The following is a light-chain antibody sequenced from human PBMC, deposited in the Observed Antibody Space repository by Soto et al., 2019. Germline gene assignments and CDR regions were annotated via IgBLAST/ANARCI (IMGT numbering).Light chain of an antibody. CDR1: QSVSSN. V-gene: IGKV3-15*01. Sequence: MVMTQSPATLSVSPGERATLSCRASQSVSSNLALYQQKPGQAPRLLIYGASTRATGLSPRFSGSGSGTEFTLTISSLQSEDFAVYYCQQYNNWLQTFGQGTKVEIK. CDR3: QQYNNWLQT. J-gene: IGKJ1*01. CDR2: GAS.